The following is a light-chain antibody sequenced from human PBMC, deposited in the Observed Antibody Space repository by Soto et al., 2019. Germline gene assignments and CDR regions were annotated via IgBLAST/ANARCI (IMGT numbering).Light chain of an antibody. V-gene: IGKV3-15*01. CDR1: QSVSSN. CDR2: GAS. CDR3: QQYNNWPPAT. J-gene: IGKJ2*01. Sequence: EIVMTQSPATLSVSPGERATLSCRASQSVSSNLAWYQQKPGQAPRLLIYGASTRATGIPARFSGSGSGTEFTLTISSLQSEDFAVYYCQQYNNWPPATFGPGTKLEIK.